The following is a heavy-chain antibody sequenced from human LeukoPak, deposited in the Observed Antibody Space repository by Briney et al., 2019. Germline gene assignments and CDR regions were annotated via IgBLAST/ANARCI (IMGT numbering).Heavy chain of an antibody. CDR1: GFSFSSYA. D-gene: IGHD4-23*01. J-gene: IGHJ4*02. V-gene: IGHV3-23*01. CDR2: VNENGGRT. Sequence: GGSLRLSCAASGFSFSSYAMGWVRQAPGKGLEWVSTVNENGGRTYYADSVKGRFTMSRDNSKDTLYLQINSLRTEDTAVYYCAKALVTTLINTYQIDFWGQGTLVTVSS. CDR3: AKALVTTLINTYQIDF.